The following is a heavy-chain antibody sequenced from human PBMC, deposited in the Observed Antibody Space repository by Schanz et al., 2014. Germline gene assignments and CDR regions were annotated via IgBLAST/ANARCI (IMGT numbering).Heavy chain of an antibody. D-gene: IGHD3-10*01. J-gene: IGHJ5*02. CDR3: ATEGSRDGFHLDFDV. Sequence: EVQLVESGGGLIQPGGSLRLSCAVSGFTVNTNYMSWVRQAPGKGMEWISSMYINSGSTPYADSAQGRFIISRESSKNTLFLQMNSLRAAADTVYYYATEGSRDGFHLDFDVWGQGTLVTVSS. CDR2: MYINSGST. CDR1: GFTVNTNY. V-gene: IGHV3-53*01.